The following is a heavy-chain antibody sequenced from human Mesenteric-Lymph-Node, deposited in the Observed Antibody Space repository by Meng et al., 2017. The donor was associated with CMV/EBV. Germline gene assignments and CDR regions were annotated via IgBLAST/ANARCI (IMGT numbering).Heavy chain of an antibody. Sequence: ASVKVSCKASGYTFTSYAMHWVRQAPGQRLEWMGWSNAGNGNTKYSQEFQGRVTITRDTSASTAYMELSSLRSEDMAVYYCARGRKVTSFGVVYFDYWGQGTLVTVSS. CDR2: SNAGNGNT. V-gene: IGHV1-3*02. D-gene: IGHD3-3*01. CDR3: ARGRKVTSFGVVYFDY. J-gene: IGHJ4*02. CDR1: GYTFTSYA.